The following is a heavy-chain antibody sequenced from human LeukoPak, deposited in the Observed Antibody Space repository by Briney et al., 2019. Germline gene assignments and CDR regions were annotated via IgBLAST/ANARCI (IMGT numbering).Heavy chain of an antibody. Sequence: GASVKVSCKVSGYTLTELSVHWVRQAPGKGLEWMGGFDPEDGETIYAQKFQGRVTMTEDTSTDTAYMELSRLRSDNTAVYYCARDLYGGTSATFDYWGQGTLVTVSS. D-gene: IGHD4-23*01. J-gene: IGHJ4*02. CDR3: ARDLYGGTSATFDY. CDR2: FDPEDGET. CDR1: GYTLTELS. V-gene: IGHV1-24*01.